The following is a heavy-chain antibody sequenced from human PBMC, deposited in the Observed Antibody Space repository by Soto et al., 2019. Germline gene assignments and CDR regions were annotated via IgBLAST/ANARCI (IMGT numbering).Heavy chain of an antibody. D-gene: IGHD3-22*01. V-gene: IGHV3-30-3*01. CDR2: ISSDGINK. CDR1: GFTFSSYA. CDR3: ASPDSYFAY. J-gene: IGHJ4*02. Sequence: QVQLVESGGGVVQPGRSLRLSCAASGFTFSSYAMHWVRQAPGKGLEWVAVISSDGINKYYADSVKGRFTISRANSKSTLFLQMTSLRAEDTAVYYCASPDSYFAYWGQGTLVTVSS.